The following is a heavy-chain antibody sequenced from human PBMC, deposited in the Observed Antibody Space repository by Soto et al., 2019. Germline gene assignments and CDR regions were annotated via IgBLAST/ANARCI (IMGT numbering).Heavy chain of an antibody. D-gene: IGHD2-15*01. J-gene: IGHJ5*02. CDR3: ARGTHCSGGSCYPGPWFDP. Sequence: SETLSLTCTVSGGSISSGDYYWSWIRQPPGKGLEWIGYIYYSGSTYYNPSLKSRVTISVDTSKNQFSLKLSSVTAADTAVYYCARGTHCSGGSCYPGPWFDPWGQGTLVTVSS. CDR1: GGSISSGDYY. CDR2: IYYSGST. V-gene: IGHV4-30-4*01.